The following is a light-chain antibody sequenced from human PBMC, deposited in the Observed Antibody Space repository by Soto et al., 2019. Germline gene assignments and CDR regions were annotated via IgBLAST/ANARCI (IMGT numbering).Light chain of an antibody. CDR1: SSDVGGYNS. Sequence: QSVLTQPASVSGSPGQSITISCTGTSSDVGGYNSVSWYQQHTGKAPKLMIYEVSYRPSGVSHRFSGSKSGNTASLTISGLQAEDEADYYCSSYTSSSLSVFGTGTKVTVL. V-gene: IGLV2-14*01. CDR3: SSYTSSSLSV. CDR2: EVS. J-gene: IGLJ1*01.